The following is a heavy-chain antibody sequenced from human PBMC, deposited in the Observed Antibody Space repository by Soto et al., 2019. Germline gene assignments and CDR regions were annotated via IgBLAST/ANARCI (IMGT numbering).Heavy chain of an antibody. D-gene: IGHD5-12*01. V-gene: IGHV3-23*01. CDR3: TKRSGGFSEFDY. J-gene: IGHJ4*02. CDR1: GFSFGSFA. Sequence: GGSLRLSCAASGFSFGSFAMNWVRQPPGKGLEWVSSIDYSGSYTFYAASVRGRFSISRDNSQNMVYLEMNSLRADDTAVYYCTKRSGGFSEFDYWGQGAQVTAPQ. CDR2: IDYSGSYT.